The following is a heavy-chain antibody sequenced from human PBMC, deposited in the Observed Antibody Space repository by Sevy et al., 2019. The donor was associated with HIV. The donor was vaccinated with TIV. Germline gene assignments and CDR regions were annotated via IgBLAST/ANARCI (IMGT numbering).Heavy chain of an antibody. V-gene: IGHV3-7*03. Sequence: GESLKISCAASGFTFSTYWMTWVRQAPGKGLEWVANIKQDGSEKEYVDSVKGRFTISRDNAKKSLYLQLDSLRAEDTAVYYCARALADWGCFHYSVWGQGTLVTVSS. J-gene: IGHJ4*02. CDR3: ARALADWGCFHYSV. CDR1: GFTFSTYW. D-gene: IGHD3-16*02. CDR2: IKQDGSEK.